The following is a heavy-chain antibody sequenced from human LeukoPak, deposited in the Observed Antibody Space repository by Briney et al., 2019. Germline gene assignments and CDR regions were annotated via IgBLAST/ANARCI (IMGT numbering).Heavy chain of an antibody. D-gene: IGHD3-22*01. CDR1: GFTFSSYG. Sequence: GGSLRLSCAASGFTFSSYGMHWVRQAPGKGLEWVAVIWYDGSNKNYADSVKGRFTISRDNSKNTLYLQMNSLRAEDTAVYYCAREKDYYDSSGAVGAFDIWGQGTMVTVSS. V-gene: IGHV3-33*01. J-gene: IGHJ3*02. CDR2: IWYDGSNK. CDR3: AREKDYYDSSGAVGAFDI.